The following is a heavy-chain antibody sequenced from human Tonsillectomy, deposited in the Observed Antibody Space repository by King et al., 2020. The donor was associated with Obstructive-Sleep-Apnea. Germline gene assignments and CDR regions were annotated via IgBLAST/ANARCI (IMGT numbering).Heavy chain of an antibody. J-gene: IGHJ4*02. D-gene: IGHD3-22*01. CDR1: GGSISSYY. Sequence: PLQESGPGLVKPSETLSLTCTVSGGSISSYYWSWIRQPPGKGLEWIGYIYYSGSTNYNPSLKSRVTISVDTSKNQFSLKLSSVTAADTAVYYCARSYDIFDYWGQGTLVTVSS. V-gene: IGHV4-59*08. CDR3: ARSYDIFDY. CDR2: IYYSGST.